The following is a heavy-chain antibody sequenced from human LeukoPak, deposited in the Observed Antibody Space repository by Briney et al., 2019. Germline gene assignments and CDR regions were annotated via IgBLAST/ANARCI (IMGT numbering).Heavy chain of an antibody. CDR3: ARHGNTWFGEYRRPYKWFDL. J-gene: IGHJ5*02. Sequence: SETLSLTCTVTGDSVGRDYWSWIRLPPGRGLQWIGYVLSTESATYSPSLRSRVTMSLDTSKNQFFLDLTSVTAADTAVYYCARHGNTWFGEYRRPYKWFDLWGQGTLVTVSS. CDR1: GDSVGRDY. CDR2: VLSTESA. D-gene: IGHD3-10*01. V-gene: IGHV4-4*08.